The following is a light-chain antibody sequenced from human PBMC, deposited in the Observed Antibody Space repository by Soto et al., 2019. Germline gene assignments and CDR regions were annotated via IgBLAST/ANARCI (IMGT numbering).Light chain of an antibody. V-gene: IGKV3-20*01. CDR1: QSVTTQ. Sequence: EIVLSQCRGPLSLSPGERATLSCKASQSVTTQLAWYQQKPGQAPRLIIHGASSRATGVPDRFSGSGSGTDFTLTISRLEPEDFAVYYCQQYGSAITFGQGTRLEI. CDR2: GAS. J-gene: IGKJ5*01. CDR3: QQYGSAIT.